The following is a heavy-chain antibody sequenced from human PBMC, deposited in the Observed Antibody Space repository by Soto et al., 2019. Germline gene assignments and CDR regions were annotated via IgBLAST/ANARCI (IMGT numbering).Heavy chain of an antibody. D-gene: IGHD6-19*01. V-gene: IGHV1-58*01. Sequence: SVKVSCKASGFTFTSSAVQWVRQARGQRLEWIGWIVVGSGNTNYAQKFQERVTITRDMSTSTAYMELSSLRSEDTAVYYCARDRSVRSIAVAGTGTEFDPWGQGTLVTVSS. J-gene: IGHJ5*02. CDR2: IVVGSGNT. CDR3: ARDRSVRSIAVAGTGTEFDP. CDR1: GFTFTSSA.